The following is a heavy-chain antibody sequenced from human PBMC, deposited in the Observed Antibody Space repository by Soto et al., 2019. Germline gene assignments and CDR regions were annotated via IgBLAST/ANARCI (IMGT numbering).Heavy chain of an antibody. V-gene: IGHV1-3*01. CDR3: ARDQGIPYCGGDCYSDWYFDL. Sequence: QVQLVQSGAEVKEPGASVKVSCRASGYTFTNYAIHWVRQAPGQRLEWMGWLNPGNGNTKYPQKFQGRVTITRDTSASTAYMFLSSLRSEDTAVYHCARDQGIPYCGGDCYSDWYFDLWGRGTLVTVSS. D-gene: IGHD2-21*01. CDR1: GYTFTNYA. CDR2: LNPGNGNT. J-gene: IGHJ2*01.